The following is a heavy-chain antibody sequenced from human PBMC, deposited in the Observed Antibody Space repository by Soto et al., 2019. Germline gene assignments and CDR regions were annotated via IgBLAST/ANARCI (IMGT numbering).Heavy chain of an antibody. J-gene: IGHJ4*02. Sequence: EVPLVESGGGLIQPGGSLRLSCAASGFTVSSNYMSWVRQAPGKGLEWVSVIYSGGSTYYADSVKGRFTISRDNSKNTLYLQMNSLRAEDTAVYYCARGQRGYSYGNGDYWGQGTLVTVSS. CDR3: ARGQRGYSYGNGDY. D-gene: IGHD5-18*01. V-gene: IGHV3-53*01. CDR2: IYSGGST. CDR1: GFTVSSNY.